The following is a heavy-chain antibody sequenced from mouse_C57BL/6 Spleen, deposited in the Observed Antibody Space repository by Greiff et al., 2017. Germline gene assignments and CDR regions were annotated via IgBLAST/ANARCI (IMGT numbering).Heavy chain of an antibody. Sequence: VQVVESGPELVKPGASVKISCKASGYAFSSSWMNWVTQRPGKGLEWIGRIYPGDGDTNYNGKFKGKATLTADKSSSTAYMQLSSLTSEDSAVYFCARAYYSNYFDVWGTGTTVTVSS. CDR1: GYAFSSSW. J-gene: IGHJ1*03. D-gene: IGHD2-5*01. V-gene: IGHV1-82*01. CDR3: ARAYYSNYFDV. CDR2: IYPGDGDT.